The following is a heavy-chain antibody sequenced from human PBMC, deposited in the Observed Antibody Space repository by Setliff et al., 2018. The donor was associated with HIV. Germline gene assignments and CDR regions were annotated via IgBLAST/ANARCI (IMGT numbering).Heavy chain of an antibody. CDR1: GGTFSSYA. Sequence: GASVKVSCKASGGTFSSYAISWVRQAPGQGLEWMGGIIPIFGTANYAQKFQGRVTITTDESTSTAYMELSSLRSEDTAVYYCARAYPIEQQLVYGPFDYWGQGTLVTVSS. CDR2: IIPIFGTA. J-gene: IGHJ4*02. D-gene: IGHD6-13*01. CDR3: ARAYPIEQQLVYGPFDY. V-gene: IGHV1-69*05.